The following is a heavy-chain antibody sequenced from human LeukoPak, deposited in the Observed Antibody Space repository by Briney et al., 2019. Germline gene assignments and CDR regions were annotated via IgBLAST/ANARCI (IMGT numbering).Heavy chain of an antibody. Sequence: ASETLSLTCTVSGGSISSYYWSWIRQPPGKGLEWIGYIYYSGSTNYNPSLKSRVTISVDTSKNQFSLKLSSVTAADTAVYYCARGRSYYYGSGSLRGRTYYYGMDVWGQGTTVTVSS. V-gene: IGHV4-59*12. J-gene: IGHJ6*02. D-gene: IGHD3-10*01. CDR2: IYYSGST. CDR1: GGSISSYY. CDR3: ARGRSYYYGSGSLRGRTYYYGMDV.